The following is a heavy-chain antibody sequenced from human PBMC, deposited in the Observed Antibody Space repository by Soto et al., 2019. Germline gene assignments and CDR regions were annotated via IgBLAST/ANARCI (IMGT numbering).Heavy chain of an antibody. Sequence: SETPYLTSAVAGGSISSSNWWSWVRQPPGKGLEWIGEIYHSGSTNYNPSLKSRVTVSVDKSKNQFSLKLSSVTAADTAVYYCAREGVVAAAGHCMDVWGQGTTVTVSS. D-gene: IGHD6-13*01. V-gene: IGHV4-4*02. J-gene: IGHJ6*02. CDR1: GGSISSSNW. CDR3: AREGVVAAAGHCMDV. CDR2: IYHSGST.